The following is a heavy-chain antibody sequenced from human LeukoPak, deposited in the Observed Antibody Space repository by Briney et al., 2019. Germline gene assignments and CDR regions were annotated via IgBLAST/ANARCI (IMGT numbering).Heavy chain of an antibody. D-gene: IGHD2-2*01. CDR3: VKDSSTTSWYFAFDV. CDR1: GLIFSSYA. Sequence: GGSLRLSCAASGLIFSSYAMTWVRQAPAKGLEWVSSFGLYGGTTHYADSVKGRFAISRDNSKNTLYLQMTSLRADDTAVYYCVKDSSTTSWYFAFDVWGQGTMVAVSS. V-gene: IGHV3-23*01. J-gene: IGHJ3*01. CDR2: FGLYGGTT.